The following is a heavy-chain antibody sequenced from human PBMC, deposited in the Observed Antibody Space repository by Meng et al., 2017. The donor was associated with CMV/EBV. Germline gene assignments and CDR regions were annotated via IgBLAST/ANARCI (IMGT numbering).Heavy chain of an antibody. CDR2: IYTSGST. V-gene: IGHV4-4*07. D-gene: IGHD6-19*01. J-gene: IGHJ4*02. CDR3: ARDRWGSGWKLFDY. CDR1: GGSISSYY. Sequence: SGGSISSYYWSWIRQPAGKGLGWIGRIYTSGSTNYNPSLKSRVTMSVDTSKNQFSLKLSSVTAADTAVYYCARDRWGSGWKLFDYWGQGTLVTVSS.